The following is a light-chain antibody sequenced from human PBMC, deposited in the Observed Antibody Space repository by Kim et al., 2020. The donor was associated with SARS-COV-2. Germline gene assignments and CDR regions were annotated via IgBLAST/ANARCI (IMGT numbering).Light chain of an antibody. CDR1: QDISNY. J-gene: IGKJ4*01. CDR3: QKYHSAPLT. Sequence: GDRVTLTCRASQDISNYLAWYQQKPGKVPQLLIYGASTLQSGVPSRFSGSGSGTEFTLTISSLQPEDVATYYCQKYHSAPLTFGGGTKVDIK. V-gene: IGKV1-27*01. CDR2: GAS.